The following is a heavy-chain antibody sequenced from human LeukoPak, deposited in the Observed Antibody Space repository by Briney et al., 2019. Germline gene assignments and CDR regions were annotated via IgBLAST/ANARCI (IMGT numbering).Heavy chain of an antibody. CDR1: GGTFISNA. V-gene: IGHV1-69*01. J-gene: IGHJ4*02. D-gene: IGHD6-19*01. CDR3: ARDDLYSSGWYYFDY. Sequence: ASVKVSCKASGGTFISNAISWVRQAPGQGLEWMGGIIPVFGTANYAQKFQGRVTITADESTSTAYMELRSLRSDDTAVYYCARDDLYSSGWYYFDYWGQGTLVTVSS. CDR2: IIPVFGTA.